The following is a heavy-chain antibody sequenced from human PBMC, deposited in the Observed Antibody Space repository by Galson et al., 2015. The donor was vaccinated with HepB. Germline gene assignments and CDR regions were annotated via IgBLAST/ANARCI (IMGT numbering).Heavy chain of an antibody. V-gene: IGHV3-48*03. Sequence: SLRLSCAASGFGFSYHDMNWVRQAPGKGLEWASFISRDSSATYYADSVKGRFTISRDNARNSVFLQMNNLTANDTAFYYCVCDQGWGELVFDRWGQGSVVTGSS. CDR3: VCDQGWGELVFDR. J-gene: IGHJ4*02. D-gene: IGHD3-16*01. CDR1: GFGFSYHD. CDR2: ISRDSSAT.